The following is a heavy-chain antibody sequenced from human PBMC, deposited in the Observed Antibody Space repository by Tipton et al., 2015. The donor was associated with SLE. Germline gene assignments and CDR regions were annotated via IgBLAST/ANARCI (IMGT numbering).Heavy chain of an antibody. CDR2: INHSGST. CDR1: GGSFSGYY. V-gene: IGHV4-34*01. CDR3: ARVAAAAFDY. Sequence: LRLSCAVYGGSFSGYYWSWIRQPPGKGLEWIGEINHSGSTNYNPSLKSRVTISVDTSKNQFSLKLSSVTAADTAVYYCARVAAAAFDYWGQGTLVTVSS. J-gene: IGHJ4*02. D-gene: IGHD6-13*01.